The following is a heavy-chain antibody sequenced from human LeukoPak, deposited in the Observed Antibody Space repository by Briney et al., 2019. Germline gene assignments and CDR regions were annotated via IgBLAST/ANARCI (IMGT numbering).Heavy chain of an antibody. CDR1: GFTFSSYS. V-gene: IGHV3-21*01. Sequence: GGSLRLSCAASGFTFSSYSMNWVRQAPGKGLEWVSSISSSSSYIYYADSVKGRFTISRDNAKNSLYLQMNSLRAEDTAVYYCARSTQKNMKYSHPATYYFDYWGQGTLVTVFS. J-gene: IGHJ4*02. D-gene: IGHD6-6*01. CDR3: ARSTQKNMKYSHPATYYFDY. CDR2: ISSSSSYI.